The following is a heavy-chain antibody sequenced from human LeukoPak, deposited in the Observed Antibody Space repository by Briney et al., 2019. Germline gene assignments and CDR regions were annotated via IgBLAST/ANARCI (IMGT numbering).Heavy chain of an antibody. CDR2: IYPGDSDT. Sequence: AGESLKISCKGSGYSFTRKWIGWVRQMPGKGLEWMGIIYPGDSDTRYSPSFQGQVTISADKSISTAYLQWSSLKASDTAMYYCARPSEGGYYYMDVWGKGTTVTVSS. J-gene: IGHJ6*03. CDR3: ARPSEGGYYYMDV. CDR1: GYSFTRKW. V-gene: IGHV5-51*01.